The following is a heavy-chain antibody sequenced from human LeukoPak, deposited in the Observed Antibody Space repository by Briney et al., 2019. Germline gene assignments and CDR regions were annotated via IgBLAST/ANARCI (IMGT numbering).Heavy chain of an antibody. CDR2: SSGSGGST. V-gene: IGHV3-23*01. CDR3: EKSIGGVVVVAADY. CDR1: GFTFSTYA. D-gene: IGHD2-15*01. J-gene: IGHJ4*02. Sequence: GGSLRLSCAASGFTFSTYAMTWVRQAPGKGLEWVSVSSGSGGSTYYADSVKGRFTPSRDNSKNTLYLQMNSLRAEDTAVYYCEKSIGGVVVVAADYWGQGTLVTVSS.